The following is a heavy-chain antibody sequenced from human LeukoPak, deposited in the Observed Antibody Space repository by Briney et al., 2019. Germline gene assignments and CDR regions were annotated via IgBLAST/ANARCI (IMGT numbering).Heavy chain of an antibody. CDR1: GFTFSSYA. Sequence: GGSLRLSCAASGFTFSSYAMSWVRQAPGKGLEWVSAISGSGGSTYYADSVKGRFTISRDNSKNTLYLQMNSLRAEDTAVYYCAKAQRITMVRGVPFDYWGQETLVTVSS. CDR3: AKAQRITMVRGVPFDY. CDR2: ISGSGGST. D-gene: IGHD3-10*01. J-gene: IGHJ4*02. V-gene: IGHV3-23*01.